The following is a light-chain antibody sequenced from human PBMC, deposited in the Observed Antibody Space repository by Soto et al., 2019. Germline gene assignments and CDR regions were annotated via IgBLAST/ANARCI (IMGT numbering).Light chain of an antibody. V-gene: IGLV2-23*01. CDR1: SSDVGSHNF. J-gene: IGLJ2*01. Sequence: QSVLTQPASVSGSPGQSITISCTGTSSDVGSHNFVSWYQQRPGKAPKLMIFEATKRPSGVSSRFSASKSGNTASLTISGVQAEDEADYYCCSYAGTTTWVFGGGTQLTVL. CDR2: EAT. CDR3: CSYAGTTTWV.